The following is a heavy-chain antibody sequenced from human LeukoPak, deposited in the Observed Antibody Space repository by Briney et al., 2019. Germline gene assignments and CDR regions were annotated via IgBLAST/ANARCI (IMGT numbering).Heavy chain of an antibody. CDR1: GYSFTSYW. D-gene: IGHD2-15*01. J-gene: IGHJ4*02. Sequence: GESLKISCKGSGYSFTSYWIGWVRQMPGKGLEWMGIIYPGDSDTRYSPSFQGQVTISADKSISTAYLQWSSLKASDTAMYCCARMEAGPDCSGGSCPDYFDYWGQGTLVTVSS. CDR2: IYPGDSDT. CDR3: ARMEAGPDCSGGSCPDYFDY. V-gene: IGHV5-51*01.